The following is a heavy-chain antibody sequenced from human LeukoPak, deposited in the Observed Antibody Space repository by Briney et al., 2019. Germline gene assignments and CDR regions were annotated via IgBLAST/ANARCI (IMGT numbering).Heavy chain of an antibody. Sequence: GGSLRLSCAASGFTFSSYAMHWVRQAPGKGLEWVAVISYDGSNKYYADSVKGRFTISRDNSKKTVYLQMTSLAVEDTAVYYCAKDLSWWVTVDYWGLGVLVTVSS. CDR1: GFTFSSYA. J-gene: IGHJ4*02. CDR2: ISYDGSNK. D-gene: IGHD2-21*02. CDR3: AKDLSWWVTVDY. V-gene: IGHV3-30*14.